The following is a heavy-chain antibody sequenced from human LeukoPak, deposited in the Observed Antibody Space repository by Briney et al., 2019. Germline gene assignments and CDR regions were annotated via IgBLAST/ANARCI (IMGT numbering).Heavy chain of an antibody. Sequence: ASVRVSCKTSGYTFTGYYLHWVRQAPGQRPEWMGRIDPDSGGTHYGQKFQGRVTVTRDTSITTVYMELSGLTSDDTAVYYCARVPGPYTTSRFDFWGEGTLVTVSS. CDR1: GYTFTGYY. J-gene: IGHJ4*02. CDR3: ARVPGPYTTSRFDF. V-gene: IGHV1-2*02. D-gene: IGHD2-2*02. CDR2: IDPDSGGT.